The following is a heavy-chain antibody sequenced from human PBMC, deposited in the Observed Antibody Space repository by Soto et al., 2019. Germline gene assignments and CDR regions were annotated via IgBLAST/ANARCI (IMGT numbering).Heavy chain of an antibody. CDR2: IYYSGST. CDR3: AREGDYGDYGQGY. D-gene: IGHD4-17*01. CDR1: GGSISSYY. J-gene: IGHJ4*02. V-gene: IGHV4-59*01. Sequence: QVQLQESGPGLVKLSETLSLTCTVSGGSISSYYWSWIRQPPGKGLEWIGYIYYSGSTNYNPSLKSRVTISVDTSKNQFSLKLSSVTAADTAVYYCAREGDYGDYGQGYWGQGTLVTVSS.